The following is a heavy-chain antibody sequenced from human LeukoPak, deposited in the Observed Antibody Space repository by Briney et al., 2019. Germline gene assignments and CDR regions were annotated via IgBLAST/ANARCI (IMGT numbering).Heavy chain of an antibody. D-gene: IGHD1-1*01. Sequence: PGGSLRLSCAASGFTFDDYAMHWVRQAPGKGLEWVSLISWDGGSTYYADSVKGRFTISRDNSKNSLYLQMNSLRAEDTAVYYCARARVWNWNADYWGQGTLVTVSS. V-gene: IGHV3-43D*04. CDR3: ARARVWNWNADY. CDR2: ISWDGGST. J-gene: IGHJ4*02. CDR1: GFTFDDYA.